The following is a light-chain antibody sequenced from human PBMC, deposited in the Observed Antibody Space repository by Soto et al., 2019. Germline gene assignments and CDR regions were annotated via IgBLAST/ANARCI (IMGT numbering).Light chain of an antibody. CDR2: EDK. CDR1: KLGTKY. J-gene: IGLJ2*01. Sequence: SYELTQPPSVSVSPGQTASITCSGEKLGTKYVCWYQQKAGQFPVLVIYEDKKRPSEIPERFSGSNSADTATLTISGTQTVDEADYFCQVGDSGTVVFGGGTKVTVL. V-gene: IGLV3-1*01. CDR3: QVGDSGTVV.